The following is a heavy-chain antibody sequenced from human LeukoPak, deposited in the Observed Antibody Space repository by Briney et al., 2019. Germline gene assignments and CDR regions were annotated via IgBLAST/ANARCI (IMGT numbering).Heavy chain of an antibody. CDR1: GCTFSSYA. V-gene: IGHV1-46*01. CDR2: INPSGGST. CDR3: ARDLGAAITMVRGVGGIDY. D-gene: IGHD3-10*01. Sequence: GASVKVSCKASGCTFSSYAISWVRQPPGQGLEWMGIINPSGGSTSYAQKFQGRVTMTRDTSTSTVYMELSSLRSEDTAVYYCARDLGAAITMVRGVGGIDYWGQGTLVTVSS. J-gene: IGHJ4*02.